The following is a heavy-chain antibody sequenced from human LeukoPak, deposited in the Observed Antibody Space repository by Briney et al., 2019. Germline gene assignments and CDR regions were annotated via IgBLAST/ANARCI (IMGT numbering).Heavy chain of an antibody. J-gene: IGHJ5*02. Sequence: GGSLRLSCAASGFTFSSYAMSWVRQAPGKGLEWVSAISGSGGSTYYADSVKGRFTISRDNSKSTLYLQMNSLRAEDTAVYYCAKDLIVGATKGNWFDPWGQGTLVTVS. D-gene: IGHD1-26*01. V-gene: IGHV3-23*01. CDR1: GFTFSSYA. CDR2: ISGSGGST. CDR3: AKDLIVGATKGNWFDP.